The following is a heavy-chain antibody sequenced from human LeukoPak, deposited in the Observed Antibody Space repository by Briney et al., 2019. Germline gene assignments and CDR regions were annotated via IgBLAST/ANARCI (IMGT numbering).Heavy chain of an antibody. J-gene: IGHJ3*02. CDR3: ASVATPHYQDAFDI. CDR1: GFTFSSYA. CDR2: ISYDGSNK. V-gene: IGHV3-30-3*01. Sequence: PGGSLILSCAASGFTFSSYAMHWVRQAPGKGLEWVAVISYDGSNKYYADSVKGRFTISRDNSKNTPYLQMNSLRAEDTAVYYCASVATPHYQDAFDIWGQGTMVTVSS. D-gene: IGHD2-2*01.